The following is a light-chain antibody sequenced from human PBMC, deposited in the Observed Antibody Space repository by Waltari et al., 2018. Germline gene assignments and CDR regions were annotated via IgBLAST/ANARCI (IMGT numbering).Light chain of an antibody. V-gene: IGKV1-5*01. CDR2: DAS. CDR3: QQYRDYPLT. CDR1: HSIDYW. Sequence: DFQMTQSPSTLPASVGDRVTIACRASHSIDYWLAWYQQKPGKAPKLLIYDASNLDSGVPSRFSGSGSGTEFALTISSLQPDDFATYYCQQYRDYPLTFGGGTNLEIK. J-gene: IGKJ4*01.